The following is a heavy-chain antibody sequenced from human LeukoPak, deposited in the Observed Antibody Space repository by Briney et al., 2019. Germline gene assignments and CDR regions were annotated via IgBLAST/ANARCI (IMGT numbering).Heavy chain of an antibody. Sequence: SETLSLTCTVSGGSISSYYWSWIRQPAGKGLEWIGRICTSGSTNYNPSLKSRVTMSVATSKNQFSLKLSSVTAADTAVYYCARDLGDRGIAVDPEDGWFDPWGQGTLVTVSS. V-gene: IGHV4-4*07. CDR3: ARDLGDRGIAVDPEDGWFDP. J-gene: IGHJ5*02. CDR2: ICTSGST. D-gene: IGHD6-19*01. CDR1: GGSISSYY.